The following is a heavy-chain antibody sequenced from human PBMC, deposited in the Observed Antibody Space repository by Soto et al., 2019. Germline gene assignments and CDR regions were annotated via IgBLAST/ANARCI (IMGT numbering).Heavy chain of an antibody. V-gene: IGHV3-23*01. J-gene: IGHJ4*02. CDR2: ITGSGGDT. CDR3: AKGSASSRPYYFDY. D-gene: IGHD2-2*01. Sequence: SCRAAEGNSGNYAMSRVSKYTGKGLEWVSAITGSGGDTYHADSVKGRFTISRDNTKNTLYLQMNSLKAEDTAVFYCAKGSASSRPYYFDYWGQGTLVSVSS. CDR1: EGNSGNYA.